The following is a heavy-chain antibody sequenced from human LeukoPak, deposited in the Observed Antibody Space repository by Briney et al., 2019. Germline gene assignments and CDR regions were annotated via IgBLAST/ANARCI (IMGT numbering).Heavy chain of an antibody. J-gene: IGHJ3*02. D-gene: IGHD3-22*01. CDR1: GFIFSSYG. CDR2: ISYDGSNK. CDR3: AKDRTITMTAGGYAFDI. V-gene: IGHV3-30*18. Sequence: PGGSLRLSCAASGFIFSSYGMHWVRKAPGKGLEWVAVISYDGSNKYYADSVKGRFTISRDNSKNKLYLQMNSLRAEDTAVYYCAKDRTITMTAGGYAFDICGQGTMVTVSS.